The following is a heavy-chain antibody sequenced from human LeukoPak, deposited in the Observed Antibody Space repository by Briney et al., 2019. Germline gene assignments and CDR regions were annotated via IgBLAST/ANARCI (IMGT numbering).Heavy chain of an antibody. D-gene: IGHD3-22*01. J-gene: IGHJ4*01. Sequence: GGSLRLSCAASGFTFDDYAMPWVRQAPGKGLEWVSGISWNSNNIDYTDSVKGRFTISRDNAKNSLYLQMNSLRPEDTALYYCAKDDDSDRGFDYWGQGTLVTVSS. V-gene: IGHV3-9*01. CDR2: ISWNSNNI. CDR1: GFTFDDYA. CDR3: AKDDDSDRGFDY.